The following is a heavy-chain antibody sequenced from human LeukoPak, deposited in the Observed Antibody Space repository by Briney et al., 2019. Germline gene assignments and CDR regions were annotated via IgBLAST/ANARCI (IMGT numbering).Heavy chain of an antibody. Sequence: SETLSLTCTVSGGSISSGGYFWSWIRQPAGKGLEWIGRFYASGSTNYNPSLQSRVTISVDTSKNQFSLKLTSVTAADTAVYYCARPQSGGYFDYWGQGTLVTVSS. CDR3: ARPQSGGYFDY. D-gene: IGHD4-23*01. CDR1: GGSISSGGYF. CDR2: FYASGST. V-gene: IGHV4-61*02. J-gene: IGHJ4*02.